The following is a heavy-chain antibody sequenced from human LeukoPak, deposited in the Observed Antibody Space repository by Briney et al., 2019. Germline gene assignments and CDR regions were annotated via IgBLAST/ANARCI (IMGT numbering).Heavy chain of an antibody. CDR2: ISDIGST. Sequence: SETLSLTCTVSGGSISSYYWSWIRQPPGKGLEWIAYISDIGSTNYNPSLKSRVTISLDTSKNQFSLKLSSVTAADTAVYYCAGHHPRNTVDFWGQGTLVTVSS. D-gene: IGHD2/OR15-2a*01. V-gene: IGHV4-59*08. J-gene: IGHJ4*02. CDR3: AGHHPRNTVDF. CDR1: GGSISSYY.